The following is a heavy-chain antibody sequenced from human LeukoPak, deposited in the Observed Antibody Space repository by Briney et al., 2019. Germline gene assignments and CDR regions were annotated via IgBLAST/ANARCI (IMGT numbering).Heavy chain of an antibody. V-gene: IGHV3-30-3*01. CDR2: ISYDGSNK. CDR1: GFTFSSYA. CDR3: ARIRDNIVVVPAVL. D-gene: IGHD2-2*01. J-gene: IGHJ4*02. Sequence: GRSLRLSCAASGFTFSSYAMHWVRQAPGKGLEWVAVISYDGSNKYYADSVKGRFTISRDDSRNTLYLQMNSLRGEDTAVYYCARIRDNIVVVPAVLRGQGTLVTVSS.